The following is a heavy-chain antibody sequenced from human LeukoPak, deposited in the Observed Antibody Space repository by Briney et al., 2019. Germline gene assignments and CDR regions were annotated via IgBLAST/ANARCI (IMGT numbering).Heavy chain of an antibody. V-gene: IGHV4-4*07. CDR3: ARESGNSGYPYYFDF. D-gene: IGHD3-10*01. J-gene: IGHJ4*02. CDR1: GGSISNYY. Sequence: SETLSLTCTVSGGSISNYYWNWIRQPAGKGLEWIGRIQTSVDINYNPSLKSRVTMSVDTSKNQFSLRMSSVTAADTAVYYCARESGNSGYPYYFDFWGQGTLVTVSS. CDR2: IQTSVDI.